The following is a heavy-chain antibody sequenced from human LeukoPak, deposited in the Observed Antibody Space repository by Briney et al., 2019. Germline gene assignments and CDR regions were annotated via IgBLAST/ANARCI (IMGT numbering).Heavy chain of an antibody. Sequence: PGGSLRLSCAASGFTFSSYAMSWVRQAPGKGLEWVSAISGSGGSTYYADSVKGRFTISRDNSKNTLYLQMNSLRAEDTAVYYCAKVVSVRATIFGVVPTFDYWGQGTLVTVSS. J-gene: IGHJ4*02. V-gene: IGHV3-23*01. CDR1: GFTFSSYA. CDR2: ISGSGGST. D-gene: IGHD3-3*01. CDR3: AKVVSVRATIFGVVPTFDY.